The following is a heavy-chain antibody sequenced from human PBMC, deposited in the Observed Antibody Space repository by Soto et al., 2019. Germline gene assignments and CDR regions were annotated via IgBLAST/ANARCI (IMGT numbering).Heavy chain of an antibody. CDR3: ARETLSYGSALDV. J-gene: IGHJ6*02. V-gene: IGHV3-43*01. CDR2: ITWNGANT. Sequence: GESLKISCAASGFRFDEYNIHWVRQAPGKGLEWVSLITWNGANTYYADSVKGRFTISRDGTTKSVSLQMTSLKREDTGLYYCARETLSYGSALDVWGQGTTVTSP. CDR1: GFRFDEYN. D-gene: IGHD3-16*01.